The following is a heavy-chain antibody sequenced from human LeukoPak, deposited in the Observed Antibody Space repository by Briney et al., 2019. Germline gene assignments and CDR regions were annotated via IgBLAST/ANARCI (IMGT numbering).Heavy chain of an antibody. Sequence: PGESLQISCQTSGYSFNTFMIAWVRQAPGRGLEWMGLVYPLDSETRYGPSFQGQVTISADKSTSSAFLQWDSLKASDTAMYYCVRHNTGADYWGQGTLGTVSS. V-gene: IGHV5-51*01. J-gene: IGHJ4*02. D-gene: IGHD1-14*01. CDR1: GYSFNTFM. CDR3: VRHNTGADY. CDR2: VYPLDSET.